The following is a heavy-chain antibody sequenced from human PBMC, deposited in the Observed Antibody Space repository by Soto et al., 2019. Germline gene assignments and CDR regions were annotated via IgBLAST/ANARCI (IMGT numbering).Heavy chain of an antibody. Sequence: QVPLVQSGAEVQKPGSSVKVSCKASGGTFNSFAISWVRQVPGQGLEWMGGITPFFGSTKYAQRFQGRVTITADESMSTAYMELSSRRPEDTAVYYCARPNDTSAYYRFDYWGQGTLVTVSS. CDR2: ITPFFGST. V-gene: IGHV1-69*01. CDR1: GGTFNSFA. CDR3: ARPNDTSAYYRFDY. J-gene: IGHJ4*02. D-gene: IGHD3-22*01.